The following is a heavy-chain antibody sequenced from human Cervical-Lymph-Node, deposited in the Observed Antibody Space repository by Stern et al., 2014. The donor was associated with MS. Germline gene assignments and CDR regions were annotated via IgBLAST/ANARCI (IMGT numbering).Heavy chain of an antibody. D-gene: IGHD3-16*01. CDR1: GYTFTSYG. Sequence: VQLVESGAEVKKPGASVKVSCKASGYTFTSYGISWVRQAPGQGLEWMGWISAYNGNTNYAQKLQGRVTMTTDTSTSTAYMELRSLRSDDTAVYYCARVEVGWYFGGGPNWFDPWGQGTLVTVSS. CDR2: ISAYNGNT. CDR3: ARVEVGWYFGGGPNWFDP. J-gene: IGHJ5*02. V-gene: IGHV1-18*01.